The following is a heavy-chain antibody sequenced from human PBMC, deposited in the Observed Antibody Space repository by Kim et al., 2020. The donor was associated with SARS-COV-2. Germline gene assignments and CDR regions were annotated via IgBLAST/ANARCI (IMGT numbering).Heavy chain of an antibody. J-gene: IGHJ6*02. D-gene: IGHD3-9*01. Sequence: SETLSLTCTVSGGSISSYYWSWIRQPPGKGLEWIGYIYYSGSTNYNPSLKSRVTISVDTSKNQFSLKLSSVTAADTAVYYCAREDDILTGYSFGMDVWGQGTTVTVSS. CDR1: GGSISSYY. CDR2: IYYSGST. CDR3: AREDDILTGYSFGMDV. V-gene: IGHV4-59*01.